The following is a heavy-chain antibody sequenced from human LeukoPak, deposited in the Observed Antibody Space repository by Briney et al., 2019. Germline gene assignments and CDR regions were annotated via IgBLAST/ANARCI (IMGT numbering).Heavy chain of an antibody. J-gene: IGHJ4*02. CDR1: GFTFRSYW. D-gene: IGHD2-15*01. V-gene: IGHV3-7*05. CDR3: ARVAGSKSIDS. Sequence: GGSLRLSCAASGFTFRSYWMSWVRQAPGKGLEWVANIKEDGSEKYYVDSVKGRFTISRDNAKNSLYLQMDSLRAEDAAVYYCARVAGSKSIDSWGQGTLVTVSS. CDR2: IKEDGSEK.